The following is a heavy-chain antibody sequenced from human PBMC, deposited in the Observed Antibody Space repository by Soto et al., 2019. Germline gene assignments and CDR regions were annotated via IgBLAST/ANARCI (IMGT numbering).Heavy chain of an antibody. J-gene: IGHJ4*02. CDR1: GFTFSSYS. V-gene: IGHV3-21*01. D-gene: IGHD3-3*01. Sequence: GGSLRLSCAASGFTFSSYSMNWVRQAPGKGLEWVSSISSSSSYIYYADSVKGRFTISRDNAKNSLYLQMNSLRAEDTAVYYCARDLDFGVDPGDYWGQGTLVTVSS. CDR2: ISSSSSYI. CDR3: ARDLDFGVDPGDY.